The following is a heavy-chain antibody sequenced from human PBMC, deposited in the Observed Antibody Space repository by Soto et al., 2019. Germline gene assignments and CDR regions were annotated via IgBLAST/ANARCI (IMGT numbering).Heavy chain of an antibody. V-gene: IGHV5-10-1*01. D-gene: IGHD2-15*01. CDR3: ARPDCSGGSCYSHYYGMDV. CDR2: IDPSDSYT. J-gene: IGHJ6*02. Sequence: PGESLKISCKGSGYSFTSYWISWVRQMPGKGLEWMGRIDPSDSYTNYSPSFQGHVTISADKSISTAYLQWSSLKASDTAMYYCARPDCSGGSCYSHYYGMDVWGQGTTVTV. CDR1: GYSFTSYW.